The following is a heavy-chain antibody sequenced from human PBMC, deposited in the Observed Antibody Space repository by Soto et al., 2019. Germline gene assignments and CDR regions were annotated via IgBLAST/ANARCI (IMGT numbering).Heavy chain of an antibody. CDR1: GGSISSGGYS. CDR3: ARGYCSSTSCPPRDYGMDV. CDR2: IFHSGST. J-gene: IGHJ6*02. Sequence: SETLSLTCAVSGGSISSGGYSWSWIRQPPGKGLEWIGYIFHSGSTYYNPSLKSRVTISVDRSKNQFSLKLCSVTAADTAVYYCARGYCSSTSCPPRDYGMDVWGQGTTVTVSS. D-gene: IGHD2-2*01. V-gene: IGHV4-30-2*01.